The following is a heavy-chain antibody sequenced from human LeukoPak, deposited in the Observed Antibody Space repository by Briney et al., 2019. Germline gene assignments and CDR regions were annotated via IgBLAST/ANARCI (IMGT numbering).Heavy chain of an antibody. J-gene: IGHJ4*02. CDR3: ARDLYRYCSGVGCRQFDY. V-gene: IGHV4-61*02. CDR1: GGSISSGSYY. CDR2: IYTSGST. Sequence: SETLSLTCTVSGGSISSGSYYWSWIRQPAGKGLEWIGRIYTSGSTNYNPSLKSRVTMSVDTSKNQFSLKLSSVTAADTAVYYCARDLYRYCSGVGCRQFDYWGQGTLVTVSS. D-gene: IGHD2-15*01.